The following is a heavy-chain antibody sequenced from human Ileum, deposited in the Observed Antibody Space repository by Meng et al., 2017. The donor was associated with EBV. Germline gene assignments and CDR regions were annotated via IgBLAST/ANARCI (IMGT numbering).Heavy chain of an antibody. CDR3: ARTYYGSYGFDY. D-gene: IGHD3-10*01. V-gene: IGHV1-18*01. CDR1: GYRFTSFG. CDR2: ITTYNGDT. Sequence: QCQLVQAGAEVKKPGASGKGSCKGSGYRFTSFGISLVRQAPGQGPEWMGWITTYNGDTKYAQKFQGRVTMTRETSTNTAYMELTSLRSDDTAVYYCARTYYGSYGFDYWGQGTLVTVSS. J-gene: IGHJ4*02.